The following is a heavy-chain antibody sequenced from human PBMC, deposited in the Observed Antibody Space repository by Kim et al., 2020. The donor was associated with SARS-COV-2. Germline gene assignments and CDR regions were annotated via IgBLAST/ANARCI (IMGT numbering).Heavy chain of an antibody. CDR3: ARDDGSRSLDF. Sequence: FYLDSGKGRFTVSRDNAKKSLFLQVSSLSPDDTAVYYCARDDGSRSLDFWGQGTLVTVSS. V-gene: IGHV3-7*01. D-gene: IGHD6-13*01. J-gene: IGHJ4*02.